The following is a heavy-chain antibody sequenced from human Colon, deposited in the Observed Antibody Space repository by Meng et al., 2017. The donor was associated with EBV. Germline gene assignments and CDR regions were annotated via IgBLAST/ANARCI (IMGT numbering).Heavy chain of an antibody. CDR3: ARTFGYCSNNNCPRTLGY. D-gene: IGHD2-2*03. J-gene: IGHJ4*02. Sequence: QWVDGVFSPSDASSLTGGVSVCSLVGYFWSWLRHFPGRTLESIGDLNHSGSANYNPSLRSRVTISVDTSKNQIFLNLHSVTAADTAVYHCARTFGYCSNNNCPRTLGYWGQGTLVTVSS. CDR2: LNHSGSA. CDR1: VCSLVGYF. V-gene: IGHV4-34*01.